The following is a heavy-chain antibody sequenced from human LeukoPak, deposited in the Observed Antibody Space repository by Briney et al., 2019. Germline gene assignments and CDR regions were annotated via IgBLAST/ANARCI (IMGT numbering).Heavy chain of an antibody. CDR2: IYTSGST. CDR1: GRSIGSGSYY. J-gene: IGHJ4*02. CDR3: AREGGYGHYDFWSGYPSR. V-gene: IGHV4-61*02. Sequence: SETLSLTCTVSGRSIGSGSYYWSWIRQPAGKGLEWIGRIYTSGSTNYNPSLKSRVTISVDTSKNQFSLKLSSVTAADTAVYYCAREGGYGHYDFWSGYPSRWGQGTLVTVSS. D-gene: IGHD3-3*01.